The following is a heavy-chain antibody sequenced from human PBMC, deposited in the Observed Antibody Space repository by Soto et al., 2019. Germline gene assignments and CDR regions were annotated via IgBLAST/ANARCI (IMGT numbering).Heavy chain of an antibody. CDR2: ITATDGST. CDR3: AKSTYYDLLTAYDALDI. V-gene: IGHV3-23*01. Sequence: EVQLLESGGGVAQPGGSLRVSCAASGFPFSDYAMSWVRQAPGKGLEWVSIITATDGSTYYADSVKGRFTISRDDAKNTLHLQMNSLRVEDTAVYYCAKSTYYDLLTAYDALDIWGQGTMVTVSS. D-gene: IGHD3-9*01. J-gene: IGHJ3*02. CDR1: GFPFSDYA.